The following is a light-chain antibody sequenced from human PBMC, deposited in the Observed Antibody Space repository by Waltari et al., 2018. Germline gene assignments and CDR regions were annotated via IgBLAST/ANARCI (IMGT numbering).Light chain of an antibody. V-gene: IGLV2-23*02. CDR3: CSYSGSSTVV. CDR2: EVS. Sequence: QSALTQPASVSGSPGQSITISCTGTSSDVGTYNLVSWYQHHPGKGPKLMIYEVSKRPSGVSYRFSGSKSGNTASLTISGLQTDDEAEYYCCSYSGSSTVVFGGGTKLTVL. J-gene: IGLJ2*01. CDR1: SSDVGTYNL.